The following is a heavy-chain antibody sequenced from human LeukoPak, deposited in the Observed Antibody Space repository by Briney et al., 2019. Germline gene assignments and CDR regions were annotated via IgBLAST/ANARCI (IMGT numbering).Heavy chain of an antibody. J-gene: IGHJ4*02. CDR3: ARGGGYASPIGY. CDR1: GGSIRTYY. D-gene: IGHD5-12*01. Sequence: SETLSLTCTLSGGSIRTYYWSWIRQPPGKGLEWIGYIYHRGSTNYNPSLKSRVTISVDTSKNQFSLKLSSVTAADTAVYYCARGGGYASPIGYWGQGALVTVSS. V-gene: IGHV4-59*01. CDR2: IYHRGST.